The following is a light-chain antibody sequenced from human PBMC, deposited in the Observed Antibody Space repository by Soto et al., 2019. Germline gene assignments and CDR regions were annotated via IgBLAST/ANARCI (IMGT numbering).Light chain of an antibody. CDR1: SSVVGGYNY. CDR3: CSHAGGYTYV. Sequence: QSALTQPRSVSGSPGESLTISCTGTSSVVGGYNYVSWYQQHPGKAPKLMIYDVTKRPSGVPDRFSGSKSGNTASLTISGLQAEDEGDYYCCSHAGGYTYVFGTGTKVTVL. V-gene: IGLV2-11*01. CDR2: DVT. J-gene: IGLJ1*01.